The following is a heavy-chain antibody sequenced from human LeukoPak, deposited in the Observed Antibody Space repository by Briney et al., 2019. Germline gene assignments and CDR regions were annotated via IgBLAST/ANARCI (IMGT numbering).Heavy chain of an antibody. J-gene: IGHJ5*02. CDR2: INHSGST. Sequence: PSETLTLTCAVYGGSFSGYYWSWIRQPPGKGLEWIGEINHSGSTYYNPSLKSRVTISVDTSKNQFSLKLSSVTAADTAVYYCARDGSGYSSAGWFDPWGQGTLVTVSS. CDR1: GGSFSGYY. CDR3: ARDGSGYSSAGWFDP. V-gene: IGHV4-34*01. D-gene: IGHD6-25*01.